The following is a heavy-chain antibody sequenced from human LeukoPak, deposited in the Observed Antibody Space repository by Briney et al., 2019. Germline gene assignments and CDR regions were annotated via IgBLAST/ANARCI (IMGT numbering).Heavy chain of an antibody. V-gene: IGHV3-23*01. CDR1: GFTFSSYA. J-gene: IGHJ4*02. CDR3: AKDGSGWYRGNFDY. D-gene: IGHD6-19*01. CDR2: ISGSGGST. Sequence: GGSLRLSCAASGFTFSSYAMSWVRQAPGKGLEWVSAISGSGGSTYYSDSVKGRFTISRDNSKNTLYLQMNSLRAEDTAVYYCAKDGSGWYRGNFDYWGQGTLVTVSS.